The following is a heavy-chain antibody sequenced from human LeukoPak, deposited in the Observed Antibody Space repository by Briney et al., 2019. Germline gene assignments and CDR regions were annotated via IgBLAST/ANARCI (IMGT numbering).Heavy chain of an antibody. D-gene: IGHD3-22*01. V-gene: IGHV3-21*01. CDR3: ARDGANSSGYYPFDY. J-gene: IGHJ4*02. Sequence: GGSLRLSCAASGVTFSSYSMNWVRQAPGKGLEWVSPISSSSSYIYYADSVKGRFTITRDNAKNSLYLQMNSLRAEDTAVYYCARDGANSSGYYPFDYWGQGTLVTVSS. CDR2: ISSSSSYI. CDR1: GVTFSSYS.